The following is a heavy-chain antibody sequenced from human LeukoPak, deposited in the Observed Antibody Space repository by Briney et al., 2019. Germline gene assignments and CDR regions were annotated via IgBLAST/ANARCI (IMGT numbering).Heavy chain of an antibody. V-gene: IGHV4-38-2*02. CDR2: IYHSGST. J-gene: IGHJ4*02. CDR1: GYSIGSGYY. CDR3: ARTGSVLWFGEYFDY. D-gene: IGHD3-10*01. Sequence: PSETLSLTCTVSGYSIGSGYYWGWIRQPPGKGLEWIGSIYHSGSTYYNPSLESRVTISVDTSKNQFSLKLSSVTAADTAVYYCARTGSVLWFGEYFDYWGQGTLVTVSS.